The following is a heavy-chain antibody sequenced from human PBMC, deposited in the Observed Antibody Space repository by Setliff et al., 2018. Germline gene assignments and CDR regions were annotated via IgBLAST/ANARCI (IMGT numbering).Heavy chain of an antibody. Sequence: GGSLRLSCAAPDFIFNNAWMNWVRQAPGRGLEWVGRIRTKTDGLTTDYAAPVKGRFTISRDDSKNTLYLQMNSLKTEDTAVYYCTTDPSPTFGGVIGAAFDIWGQGTMVTVSS. CDR3: TTDPSPTFGGVIGAAFDI. D-gene: IGHD3-16*01. CDR1: DFIFNNAW. J-gene: IGHJ3*02. CDR2: IRTKTDGLTT. V-gene: IGHV3-15*07.